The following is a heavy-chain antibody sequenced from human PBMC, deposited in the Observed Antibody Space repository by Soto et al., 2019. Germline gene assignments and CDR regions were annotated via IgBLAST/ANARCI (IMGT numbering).Heavy chain of an antibody. CDR2: IHPSGDT. J-gene: IGHJ1*01. Sequence: QVQLVQSGAEVKKPGASVKVACKASGYKFTTYFIHWVRQAPGQGLDLMGMIHPSGDTGYGQKFLGRVTMTIDTSTTTAYMELRNLTSEDTAIYFSVRGYCTTTPCSGDFQHWGQGTLVTVSS. D-gene: IGHD2-8*01. V-gene: IGHV1-46*01. CDR1: GYKFTTYF. CDR3: VRGYCTTTPCSGDFQH.